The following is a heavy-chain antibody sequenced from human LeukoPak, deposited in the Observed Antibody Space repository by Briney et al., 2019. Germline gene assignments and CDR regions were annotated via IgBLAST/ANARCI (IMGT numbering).Heavy chain of an antibody. V-gene: IGHV3-9*01. CDR3: AKANSSGYYGYNWLDP. Sequence: TGGPLRLSCAASGFTFDDYAMHWVRQAPGKGLEWVSGISWNSDTLGYADSVKGRFTTSRDNAKNSLYLQMNSLRVEDTALYFCAKANSSGYYGYNWLDPWGQGTLVTVSS. CDR1: GFTFDDYA. CDR2: ISWNSDTL. J-gene: IGHJ5*02. D-gene: IGHD3-22*01.